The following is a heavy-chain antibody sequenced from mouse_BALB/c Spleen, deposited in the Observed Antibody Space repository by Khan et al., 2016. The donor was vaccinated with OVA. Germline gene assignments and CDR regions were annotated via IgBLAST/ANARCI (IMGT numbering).Heavy chain of an antibody. V-gene: IGHV1S81*02. CDR3: ARIKKIGATYFDD. CDR2: TNPTNGRT. CDR1: GYTFTSYW. Sequence: QVQLKESGAELVKAGASVKMSCKASGYTFTSYWMHWVKQRLGQGLEWFAETNPTNGRTYYNEKFKSKATLTVDKSSSTAYMLLSGPTFEDSAVYYCARIKKIGATYFDDWRQGTTLTVTS. D-gene: IGHD1-1*01. J-gene: IGHJ2*01.